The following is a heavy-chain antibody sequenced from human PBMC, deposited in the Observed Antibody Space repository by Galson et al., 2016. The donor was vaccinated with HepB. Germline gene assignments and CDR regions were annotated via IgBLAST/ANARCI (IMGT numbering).Heavy chain of an antibody. CDR3: ARFGGSRNAFDV. Sequence: SETLSLTCSISGGSIGTYYWSWIRQPPGEGLEWIGYIYFSVTTNYNPSLKSRVTISGDTSKKQFSLKLRSVTAADTALYYCARFGGSRNAFDVWGQGTMVTVSS. D-gene: IGHD3-16*01. J-gene: IGHJ3*01. V-gene: IGHV4-59*01. CDR1: GGSIGTYY. CDR2: IYFSVTT.